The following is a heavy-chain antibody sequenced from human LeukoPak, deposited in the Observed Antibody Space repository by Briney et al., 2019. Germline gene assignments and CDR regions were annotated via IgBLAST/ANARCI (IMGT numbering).Heavy chain of an antibody. CDR1: GFTFSAHG. D-gene: IGHD3-3*01. J-gene: IGHJ6*02. V-gene: IGHV3-33*08. CDR2: IWYDGSNK. CDR3: ARGLRFLEWLSYYYGMDV. Sequence: PGGSLRLSCEVSGFTFSAHGMTWVRQAPGKGLEWVAVIWYDGSNKYYADSVKGRFTISRDNSKNTLYLQMNSLRAEDTAVYYCARGLRFLEWLSYYYGMDVWGQGTTVTVSS.